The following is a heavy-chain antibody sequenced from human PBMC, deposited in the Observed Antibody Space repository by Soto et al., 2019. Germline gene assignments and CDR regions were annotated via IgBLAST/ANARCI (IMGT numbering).Heavy chain of an antibody. CDR3: ARSARNGSGSYKGYYYMDV. D-gene: IGHD3-10*01. Sequence: SETLSLTCTVSGGSISSYYWSWIRRPPGKGLEWIGYIYYSGSTNYNPSLKSRVTISVDTSKNQFSLKLSSVTAADTAVYYCARSARNGSGSYKGYYYMDVWGKGTTVTVS. CDR2: IYYSGST. J-gene: IGHJ6*03. V-gene: IGHV4-59*01. CDR1: GGSISSYY.